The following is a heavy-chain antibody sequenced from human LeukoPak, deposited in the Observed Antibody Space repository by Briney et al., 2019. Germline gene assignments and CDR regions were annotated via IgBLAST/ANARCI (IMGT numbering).Heavy chain of an antibody. CDR1: GFTFSSYS. Sequence: QPGGSLTLSCVVSGFTFSSYSMIWVRQAPGKGLQWVANMKKDGSETKYVDSVKGRFTISRDNAKNSLFLQMNSLRAEDTAVYFCGRHRSGSGTYFIDYWGQGTLVSVSS. CDR3: GRHRSGSGTYFIDY. D-gene: IGHD3-10*01. CDR2: MKKDGSET. V-gene: IGHV3-7*01. J-gene: IGHJ4*02.